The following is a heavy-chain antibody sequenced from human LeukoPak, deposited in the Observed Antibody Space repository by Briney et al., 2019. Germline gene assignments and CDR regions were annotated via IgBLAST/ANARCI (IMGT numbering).Heavy chain of an antibody. V-gene: IGHV4-34*01. CDR3: ARDGITGTSRAINWFDP. D-gene: IGHD1-7*01. CDR1: GGSFSGYY. Sequence: SETLSLTCAVYGGSFSGYYWSWIRQPPGKGLEWIGEINHSGSTNYNPSLKSRVTISVDTSKNQFSLKLSSVTAADTAVYYCARDGITGTSRAINWFDPWGQGTLVTVSS. CDR2: INHSGST. J-gene: IGHJ5*02.